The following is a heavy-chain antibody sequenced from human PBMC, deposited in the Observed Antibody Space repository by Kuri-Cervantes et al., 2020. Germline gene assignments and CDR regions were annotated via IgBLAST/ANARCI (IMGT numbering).Heavy chain of an antibody. D-gene: IGHD3-3*01. J-gene: IGHJ4*02. Sequence: SVKVSCKASGGTFSSYAISWVRQAPGQGLEWMGGIIPIFGTANYAQKFQGRVTITADESTGTAYMELSSLRSEDTAVYYCARERDYDFWSGYLDTQPGFFDYWGQGTLVTV. CDR1: GGTFSSYA. CDR2: IIPIFGTA. V-gene: IGHV1-69*13. CDR3: ARERDYDFWSGYLDTQPGFFDY.